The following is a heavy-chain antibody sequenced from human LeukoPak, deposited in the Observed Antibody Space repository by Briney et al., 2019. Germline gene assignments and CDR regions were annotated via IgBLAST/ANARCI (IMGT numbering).Heavy chain of an antibody. CDR2: ISSSGSTI. D-gene: IGHD6-13*01. Sequence: GGSLRLSCAASGFTFSSYEMNWVRQAPGKGLEWVSYISSSGSTIYYADSVKGRFTISRDNSKNTLYLQMNSLRAEDTAISWFPEGNWGQGTLVTVSS. J-gene: IGHJ4*02. V-gene: IGHV3-48*03. CDR3: PEGN. CDR1: GFTFSSYE.